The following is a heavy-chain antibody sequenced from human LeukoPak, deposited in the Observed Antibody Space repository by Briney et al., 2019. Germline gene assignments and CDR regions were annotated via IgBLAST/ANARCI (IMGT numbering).Heavy chain of an antibody. CDR1: GFTFSSYW. Sequence: GGSLRLSCAAPGFTFSSYWMHWVRQAPGKGLVWVSRINSDGSSTSYADSVKGRFTISRDNAKNTLYLQMNSLRAEDTAVYYCARVARFLEWLSAPRNFDYWGQGTLVTVSS. D-gene: IGHD3-3*01. CDR2: INSDGSST. CDR3: ARVARFLEWLSAPRNFDY. J-gene: IGHJ4*02. V-gene: IGHV3-74*01.